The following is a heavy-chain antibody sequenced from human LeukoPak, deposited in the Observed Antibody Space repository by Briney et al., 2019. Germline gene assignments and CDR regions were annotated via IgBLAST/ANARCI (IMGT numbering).Heavy chain of an antibody. V-gene: IGHV3-23*01. CDR2: ISGSGGST. D-gene: IGHD6-19*01. CDR1: GFTFSSYA. Sequence: PGGSLRLSCAASGFTFSSYAMSWVRQAPGKGLEWVSAISGSGGSTYYADSVKGRFTISRDNSKNTLYLQMNSLRAEDTVVYYCAKTQWLAPYNWFDPWGQGTLVTVSS. CDR3: AKTQWLAPYNWFDP. J-gene: IGHJ5*02.